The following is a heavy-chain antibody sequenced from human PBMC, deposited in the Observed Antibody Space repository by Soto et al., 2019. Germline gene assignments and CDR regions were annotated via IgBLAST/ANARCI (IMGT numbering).Heavy chain of an antibody. V-gene: IGHV3-66*01. J-gene: IGHJ4*02. CDR3: ARGGSGSQTAGY. CDR1: GFTVSNNY. CDR2: IYSRGGT. D-gene: IGHD1-26*01. Sequence: EVQVVESGGGLVQPGGSLRLSCAASGFTVSNNYMTWVRQAPGKGLEWVSLIYSRGGTDYADSVKGRFTISRDNSKNMVYLQMNSLRVVDMAVYYCARGGSGSQTAGYSGQGARVTVSS.